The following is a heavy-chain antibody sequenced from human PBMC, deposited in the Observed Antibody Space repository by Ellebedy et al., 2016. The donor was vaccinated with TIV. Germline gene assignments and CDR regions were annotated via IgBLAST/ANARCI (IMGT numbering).Heavy chain of an antibody. D-gene: IGHD3-10*01. CDR3: ARDLSGRFDP. CDR1: GFNFTYYG. V-gene: IGHV3-30*03. Sequence: GGSLRLXXAASGFNFTYYGMFWVRQAPGKGLEWVAINPSDGGSIYYADSVKGRFTISRDNSKNTLFLQMDSLRVDDTAVYYCARDLSGRFDPWGQGTLVTVSS. CDR2: NPSDGGSI. J-gene: IGHJ5*02.